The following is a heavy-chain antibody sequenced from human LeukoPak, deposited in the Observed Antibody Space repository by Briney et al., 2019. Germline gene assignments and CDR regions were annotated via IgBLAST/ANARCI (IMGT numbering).Heavy chain of an antibody. J-gene: IGHJ3*02. D-gene: IGHD6-19*01. CDR1: GDSVSSNSAA. CDR2: TYYRSKWYN. CDR3: ARDRDKAWLAPGAFDI. V-gene: IGHV6-1*01. Sequence: SQTLSLTCAISGDSVSSNSAAWNWIRQSPSRGLEWLGRTYYRSKWYNDYAVSVKSRITINPDTSKNQFSLQLNSVTPEDTAVYYCARDRDKAWLAPGAFDIWGQGTMVTVSS.